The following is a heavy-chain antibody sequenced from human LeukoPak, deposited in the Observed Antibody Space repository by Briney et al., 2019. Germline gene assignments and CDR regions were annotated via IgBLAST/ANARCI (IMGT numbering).Heavy chain of an antibody. J-gene: IGHJ3*02. CDR2: MYLGYFDT. CDR3: ARPRDGYKDDAFDI. CDR1: GYDFSRHW. D-gene: IGHD5-24*01. Sequence: GESLKISCKGSGYDFSRHWIGLVRQMPGKGLEWMGIMYLGYFDTRYSPSFQGQVTISADRSISTAYLQWSSLKASDTAMYSCARPRDGYKDDAFDIWGQGTMVTVSS. V-gene: IGHV5-51*01.